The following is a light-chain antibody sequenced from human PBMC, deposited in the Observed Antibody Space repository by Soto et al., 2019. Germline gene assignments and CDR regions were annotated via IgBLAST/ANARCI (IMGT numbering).Light chain of an antibody. CDR2: DAS. V-gene: IGKV1-5*01. CDR1: QSISTW. CDR3: QQYNNYRT. J-gene: IGKJ1*01. Sequence: DIQMTQSPSTLSSSLGDSVTITCRASQSISTWLAWYQQKPGKAPKLLIYDASSLQSGVQSRFSGSGSGTEFTLTIRSLQPDDFATYYCQQYNNYRTFGQGTKVDIK.